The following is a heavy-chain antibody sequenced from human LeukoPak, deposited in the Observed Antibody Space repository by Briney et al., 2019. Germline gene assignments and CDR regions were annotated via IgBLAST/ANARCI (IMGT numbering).Heavy chain of an antibody. CDR2: INPSGGRT. Sequence: GASVKVSCKASGYTFISYYMHWVRQAPGQGREWMGLINPSGGRTSYAQKFQGRATMTRDTSTNTVYMDLYSLRSEDTAVYYCARGGRDYYDTSGYYSWGQGTLVTVSS. J-gene: IGHJ4*02. V-gene: IGHV1-46*01. D-gene: IGHD3-22*01. CDR3: ARGGRDYYDTSGYYS. CDR1: GYTFISYY.